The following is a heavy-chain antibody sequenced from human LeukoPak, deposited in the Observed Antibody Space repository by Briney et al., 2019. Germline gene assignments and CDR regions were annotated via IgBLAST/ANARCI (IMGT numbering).Heavy chain of an antibody. J-gene: IGHJ4*02. CDR3: ARGHRYDSSVGY. CDR1: GYTLTSYD. CDR2: MNPNSGNT. D-gene: IGHD3-22*01. Sequence: ASVKVSCKASGYTLTSYDINWVRQATGQGLEWMGWMNPNSGNTGYAQKFQGRVTMTRNTSISTAYMELSSLRSEDTAVYYCARGHRYDSSVGYWGQGTLVTVSS. V-gene: IGHV1-8*01.